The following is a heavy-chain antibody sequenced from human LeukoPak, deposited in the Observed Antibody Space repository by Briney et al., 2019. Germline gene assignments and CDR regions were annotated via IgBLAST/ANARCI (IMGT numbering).Heavy chain of an antibody. CDR2: IIPIFGTA. D-gene: IGHD1/OR15-1a*01. Sequence: GASVKVSCKASGGTFSSYAMSWVRQAPGQGLEWMGGIIPIFGTANYAQKFQGRVTITTDESTSTAYMELSSLRSEDTAVYYCARGGGGQGTGFDYWGQGTLVTVSS. CDR1: GGTFSSYA. CDR3: ARGGGGQGTGFDY. J-gene: IGHJ4*02. V-gene: IGHV1-69*05.